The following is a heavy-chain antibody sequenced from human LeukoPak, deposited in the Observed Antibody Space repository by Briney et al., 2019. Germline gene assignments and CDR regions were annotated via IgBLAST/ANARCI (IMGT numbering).Heavy chain of an antibody. CDR1: GGTFSSYA. J-gene: IGHJ6*03. CDR3: ARDPRGGAARRQVNYYYYMDV. CDR2: IIPIFGTA. D-gene: IGHD6-6*01. V-gene: IGHV1-69*06. Sequence: ASVKVSCKASGGTFSSYAISWVRQAPGQGLEWMGGIIPIFGTANYAQKFQGRVTITADKSTSTAYMELSSLRSEDTAVYYCARDPRGGAARRQVNYYYYMDVWGKGTTVTISS.